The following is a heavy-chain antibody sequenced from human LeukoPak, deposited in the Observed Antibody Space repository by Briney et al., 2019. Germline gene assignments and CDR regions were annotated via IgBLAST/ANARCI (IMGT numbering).Heavy chain of an antibody. CDR3: ARVWYQLPAVAGSSLWDI. CDR2: ISAYNGNT. D-gene: IGHD6-19*01. CDR1: GYTFTSYG. V-gene: IGHV1-18*01. Sequence: ASVKVSCKASGYTFTSYGISWVRQAPGQGLEWMGWISAYNGNTNYAQKLQGRVTMTTDTSTSTAYMELRSLRSDDTAVYYCARVWYQLPAVAGSSLWDIWGQGTMVTVSS. J-gene: IGHJ3*02.